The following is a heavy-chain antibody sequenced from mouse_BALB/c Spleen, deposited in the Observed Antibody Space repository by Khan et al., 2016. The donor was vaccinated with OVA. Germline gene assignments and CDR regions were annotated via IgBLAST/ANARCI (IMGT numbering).Heavy chain of an antibody. CDR3: ARGNGNYRFAY. V-gene: IGHV1S137*01. CDR1: GYTFTDFA. J-gene: IGHJ3*01. CDR2: ISTYYVDA. D-gene: IGHD2-1*01. Sequence: QMQLEESGAELVRPGVSVKISCKGSGYTFTDFAMHWVKQSHAKSLEWIGVISTYYVDANYNQKFKGKTTMTVDKSSSTAYMELARLTSEDSAIYYCARGNGNYRFAYWGQGTLVTVSA.